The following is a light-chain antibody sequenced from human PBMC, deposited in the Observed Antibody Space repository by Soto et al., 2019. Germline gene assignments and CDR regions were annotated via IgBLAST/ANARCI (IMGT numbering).Light chain of an antibody. V-gene: IGLV2-14*01. J-gene: IGLJ1*01. Sequence: QSVLTQPPSVSGSPGQSITISCTGTRSDVGGYNYVSWYQQHPGKAPKLMIYDVSNRPSGVSYRFSGSKSGNTASLTISGLQAEDEADYYCTSYTSSSTYVFGTGTKVTV. CDR1: RSDVGGYNY. CDR3: TSYTSSSTYV. CDR2: DVS.